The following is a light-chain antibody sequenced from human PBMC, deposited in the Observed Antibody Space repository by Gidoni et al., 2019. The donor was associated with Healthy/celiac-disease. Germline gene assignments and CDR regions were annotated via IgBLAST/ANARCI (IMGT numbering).Light chain of an antibody. CDR1: QSVSSSY. CDR3: QQYGSSPYT. V-gene: IGKV3-20*01. J-gene: IGKJ2*01. CDR2: GAS. Sequence: DTVLTQSPGTLSLSPRERATLSCRASQSVSSSYLAWYQQKPGQAPRLLIYGASRRATGIPDRFSGSGSGTDFTLTISRLEPEDFAVYYCQQYGSSPYTFGQGTKLEIK.